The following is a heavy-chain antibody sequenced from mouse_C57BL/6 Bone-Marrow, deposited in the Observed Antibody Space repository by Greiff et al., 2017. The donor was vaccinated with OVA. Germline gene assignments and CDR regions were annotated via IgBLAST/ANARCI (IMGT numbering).Heavy chain of an antibody. V-gene: IGHV5-16*01. J-gene: IGHJ3*01. Sequence: EVQGVESEGGLVQPGSSMKLSCTASGFTFSDSYLSCFRPVPETGLSLVANINYDGSSTYYLDSLKSRFIISRDNAKNILYLQMSSLKSEDTATYYCARDEAWFAYWGQGTLVTVSA. CDR1: GFTFSDSY. CDR3: ARDEAWFAY. CDR2: INYDGSST.